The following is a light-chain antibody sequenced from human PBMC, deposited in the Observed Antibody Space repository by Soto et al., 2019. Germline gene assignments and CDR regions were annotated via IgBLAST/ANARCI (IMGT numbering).Light chain of an antibody. V-gene: IGKV3-15*01. CDR3: QQYNNWHTWT. CDR1: QSVTTN. J-gene: IGKJ1*01. CDR2: GAS. Sequence: EVLMTQYPATLSVSPGERATLSCRASQSVTTNMAWYQQKPGQAPRLLIYGASTGATGIPARFSGSGSGTDFTLTISSLKSEDFAVYYCQQYNNWHTWTFGQGTKVDIK.